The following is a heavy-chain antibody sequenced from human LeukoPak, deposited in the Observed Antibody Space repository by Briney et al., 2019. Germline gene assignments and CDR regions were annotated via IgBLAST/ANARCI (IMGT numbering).Heavy chain of an antibody. V-gene: IGHV4-34*01. J-gene: IGHJ6*02. D-gene: IGHD3-9*01. CDR2: INHSGST. CDR3: ARVPYYDILTGYWGDYYYYYGMDV. CDR1: GGSFSGYY. Sequence: SETLSLTCAVYGGSFSGYYWSWIRQPPGKGLEWIGEINHSGSTNYNPSLKSRVTISVDTSKNQFSLKLSSVTAADTAVYCCARVPYYDILTGYWGDYYYYYGMDVWGQGTTVTVSS.